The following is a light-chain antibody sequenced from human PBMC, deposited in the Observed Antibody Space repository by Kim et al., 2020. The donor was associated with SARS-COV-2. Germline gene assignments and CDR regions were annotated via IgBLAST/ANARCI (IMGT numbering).Light chain of an antibody. CDR2: GAS. CDR1: QTISSTY. Sequence: EIVLTQSPGTLSLSPGERATLSGRASQTISSTYLAWYRQKPGQAPRLLIYGASSRATGIPARFSGSGSGTDFTLTISRLEPEDFAVYYCQQYGSSFGQGTKVDIK. CDR3: QQYGSS. J-gene: IGKJ1*01. V-gene: IGKV3-20*01.